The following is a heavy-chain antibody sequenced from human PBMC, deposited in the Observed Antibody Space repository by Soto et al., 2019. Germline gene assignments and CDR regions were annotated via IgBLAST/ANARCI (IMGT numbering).Heavy chain of an antibody. CDR3: VKDAVGAFDY. J-gene: IGHJ4*02. Sequence: GESLKISCSASGFTFSSYAMHWVRQAPGKGLEYVSAISSNGGSTYYADSVKGRFTISRDNSKNTLYLQMSSLRAEDTAVYYCVKDAVGAFDYWGQGTLVTVSS. CDR1: GFTFSSYA. D-gene: IGHD1-26*01. CDR2: ISSNGGST. V-gene: IGHV3-64D*09.